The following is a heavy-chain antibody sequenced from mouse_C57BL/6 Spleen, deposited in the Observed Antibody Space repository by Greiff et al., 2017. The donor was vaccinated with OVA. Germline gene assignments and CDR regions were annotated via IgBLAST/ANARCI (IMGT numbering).Heavy chain of an antibody. V-gene: IGHV2-2*01. Sequence: QVQLKESGPGLVQPSQSLSITCTVSGFSLTSYGVHWVRQSPGKGLEWLGVIWSGGSTDYNAAFISRLSISKDNSKSQVFFKMNSLQADDTAIYYCARKDDYDPDYYAMDYWGQGTSVTVSS. D-gene: IGHD2-4*01. J-gene: IGHJ4*01. CDR1: GFSLTSYG. CDR2: IWSGGST. CDR3: ARKDDYDPDYYAMDY.